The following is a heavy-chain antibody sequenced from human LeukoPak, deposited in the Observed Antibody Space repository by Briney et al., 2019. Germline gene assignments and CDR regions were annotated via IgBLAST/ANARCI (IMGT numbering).Heavy chain of an antibody. CDR3: TTDRVTTEYYYYYYMDV. CDR1: GFTFSNAW. CDR2: VKSKTDGGTT. Sequence: GGSLRLSCAASGFTFSNAWMSWVRQAPGKGLEWVGRVKSKTDGGTTDYAAPVKGRFTISRDDSKNTLYLQMNSLKTEDTAVYYCTTDRVTTEYYYYYYMDVWGKGTTVTISS. J-gene: IGHJ6*03. V-gene: IGHV3-15*01. D-gene: IGHD4-17*01.